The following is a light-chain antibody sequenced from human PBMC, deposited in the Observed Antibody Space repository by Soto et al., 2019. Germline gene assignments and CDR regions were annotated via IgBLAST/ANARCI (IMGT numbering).Light chain of an antibody. CDR1: SSNIGAGYD. CDR3: QYYDSSLSGSV. Sequence: QSVLTQPPSVSGAPGQRVTISCTGSSSNIGAGYDVHWYQQLPGTATKLLIYGNSNRPSGVPDRFSGYKSGTSASLAITGLQAEDEADYYCQYYDSSLSGSVFGGGTQLTVL. J-gene: IGLJ3*02. V-gene: IGLV1-40*01. CDR2: GNS.